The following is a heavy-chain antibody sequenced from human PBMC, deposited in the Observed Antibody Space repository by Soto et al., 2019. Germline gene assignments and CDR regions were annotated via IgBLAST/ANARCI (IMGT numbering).Heavy chain of an antibody. D-gene: IGHD3-10*01. V-gene: IGHV3-30-3*01. CDR3: ARDSGGFDY. Sequence: QVQLVESGGGVVQPGRSLRLSCAASGFTFSSYAMHWVRQAPGKGLEWVAVISYDGSNKYYADSVKGRFTISRDNSKNTLYLQMNILRAEDTAVYYCARDSGGFDYWGQGTLVTVSS. CDR1: GFTFSSYA. CDR2: ISYDGSNK. J-gene: IGHJ4*02.